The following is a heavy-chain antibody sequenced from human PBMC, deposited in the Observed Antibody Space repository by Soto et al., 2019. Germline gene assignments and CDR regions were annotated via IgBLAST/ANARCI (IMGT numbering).Heavy chain of an antibody. V-gene: IGHV2-5*02. Sequence: QITLKESGPTLVKPTQTLTLTCTFSGFSLSTSAVGVGWIRQPPGKALEWLALIYWDDEKRHSPSLKNRLTIPKATSKAQVVLTMTPMDPVDTATYYCARYYYGDFYRFDYWGQGTLVTVSS. D-gene: IGHD4-17*01. CDR1: GFSLSTSAVG. CDR2: IYWDDEK. J-gene: IGHJ4*02. CDR3: ARYYYGDFYRFDY.